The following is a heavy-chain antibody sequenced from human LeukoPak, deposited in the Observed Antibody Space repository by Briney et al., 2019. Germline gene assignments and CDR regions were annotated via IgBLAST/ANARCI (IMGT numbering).Heavy chain of an antibody. J-gene: IGHJ4*02. CDR1: GGSISSYY. CDR3: ARASPYCSGGRCYSEYYFDY. Sequence: TSETLSLTCTVSGGSISSYYWSWIRQPAGKGLEWIGRIYTSGSTNYNPSLKSRVTMSVDTSKNQFSLKLSSVTAADTAVYYCARASPYCSGGRCYSEYYFDYWGQGTLVTVSS. V-gene: IGHV4-4*07. D-gene: IGHD2-15*01. CDR2: IYTSGST.